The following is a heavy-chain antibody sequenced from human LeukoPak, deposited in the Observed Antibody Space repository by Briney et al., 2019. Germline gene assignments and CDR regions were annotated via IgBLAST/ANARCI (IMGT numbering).Heavy chain of an antibody. V-gene: IGHV1-2*02. J-gene: IGHJ5*02. CDR1: GYTFTAYY. CDR3: AREGASNSWYHWLDP. D-gene: IGHD6-13*01. Sequence: ASVKVSCKTSGYTFTAYYMHWVRQAPGQGPEWMAWINPNSGATNYGQKFQGRVSMTRDTSISTVYMELSSLTSDDTAVYYCAREGASNSWYHWLDPWGQGTLVTVSS. CDR2: INPNSGAT.